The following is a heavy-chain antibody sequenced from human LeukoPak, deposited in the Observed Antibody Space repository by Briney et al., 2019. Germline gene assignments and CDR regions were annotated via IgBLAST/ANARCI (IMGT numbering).Heavy chain of an antibody. CDR1: GFTFSSYG. CDR3: AKFGWELRSFDC. D-gene: IGHD1-26*01. Sequence: GGSLRLSCAASGFTFSSYGMHWVRQAPGKGLEWVAFIRYDGSNKYYADSVKGRFTISRDNSKNTLYLQMNSLRAEDTAVYYCAKFGWELRSFDCWGQGALVTVSS. CDR2: IRYDGSNK. J-gene: IGHJ4*02. V-gene: IGHV3-30*02.